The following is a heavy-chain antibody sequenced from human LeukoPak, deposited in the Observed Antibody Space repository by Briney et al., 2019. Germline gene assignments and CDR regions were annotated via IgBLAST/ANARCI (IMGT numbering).Heavy chain of an antibody. CDR1: GGSISSSSYY. Sequence: SETLSLTCTVSGGSISSSSYYWGWIRQPPGKGLEWIGSIYYSGSTYYNPSLKSRVTISVDTSKNQFSLKLSSVTAADTAVYYCACSDRHYYGSSGYQTFDIWGQGTMVTVSS. J-gene: IGHJ3*02. D-gene: IGHD3-22*01. V-gene: IGHV4-39*01. CDR3: ACSDRHYYGSSGYQTFDI. CDR2: IYYSGST.